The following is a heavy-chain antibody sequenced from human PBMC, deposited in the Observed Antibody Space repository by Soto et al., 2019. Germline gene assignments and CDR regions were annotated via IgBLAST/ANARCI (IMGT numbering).Heavy chain of an antibody. J-gene: IGHJ4*02. CDR1: GGSISSSSYY. V-gene: IGHV4-39*01. D-gene: IGHD2-2*01. Sequence: QLQLQESGPGLVKPSETLSLTCTVSGGSISSSSYYWGWIRQPPGKGLEWIGRIYYSGSTYYNPSLKSRVTISVDTSKNQFSLKLSSVTAADTAVYYCARHSDCSSTSCYAYYDYWGQGTLVTVSS. CDR3: ARHSDCSSTSCYAYYDY. CDR2: IYYSGST.